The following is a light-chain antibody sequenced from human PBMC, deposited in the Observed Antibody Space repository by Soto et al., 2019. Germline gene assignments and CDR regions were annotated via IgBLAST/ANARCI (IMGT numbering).Light chain of an antibody. CDR1: QSVSSSY. V-gene: IGKV3D-15*01. Sequence: EIVLTQSPCTLSLSPGERATLSCRASQSVSSSYLAWYQQKPGQAPRLLIYGASSRATGIPARFSGSGSGTEFTLTISSLQSEDFAVYYCHQYNNWPPITFGQGTRLEIK. CDR3: HQYNNWPPIT. CDR2: GAS. J-gene: IGKJ5*01.